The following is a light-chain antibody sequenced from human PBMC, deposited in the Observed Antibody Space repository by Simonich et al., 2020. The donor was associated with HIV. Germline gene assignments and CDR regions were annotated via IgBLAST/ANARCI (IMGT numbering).Light chain of an antibody. Sequence: QSALTQPPSASGSPGQSVPISCTGTSSDVGGYNYVSWYQQHPGKAPKLMIYEVSQRPSGVPDRFSGSKSGNTASLSVSGLQAEDEADYYCSSYAGSNNHVVFGGGTKLTVL. CDR2: EVS. J-gene: IGLJ2*01. CDR1: SSDVGGYNY. V-gene: IGLV2-8*01. CDR3: SSYAGSNNHVV.